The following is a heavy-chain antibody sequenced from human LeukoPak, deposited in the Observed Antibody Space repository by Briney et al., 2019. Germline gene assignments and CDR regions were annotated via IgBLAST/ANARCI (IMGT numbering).Heavy chain of an antibody. CDR1: GGTFSSYT. D-gene: IGHD4-11*01. Sequence: GASVKVSCKASGGTFSSYTISWVRQAPGQGLEWMGRIIPILGIANYAQKFQGRVTITADKSTSTAYMELSSLRSEDTAVYYCARERGYSNYVIDYWGQGTPVTVSS. CDR3: ARERGYSNYVIDY. J-gene: IGHJ4*02. CDR2: IIPILGIA. V-gene: IGHV1-69*04.